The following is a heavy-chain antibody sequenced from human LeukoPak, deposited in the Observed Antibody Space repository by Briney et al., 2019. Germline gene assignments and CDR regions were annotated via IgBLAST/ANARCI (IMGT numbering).Heavy chain of an antibody. CDR3: AKDDGYNTYNHYDY. CDR2: ISGSGGST. D-gene: IGHD5-24*01. J-gene: IGHJ4*02. Sequence: LTGGSLRLSCAASGFTFSSYAMSWVRQAPGKGLEWVSAISGSGGSTYYADSVKGRFTISRDNSKNTLYLQMNSLRAEDTAVYYCAKDDGYNTYNHYDYWGQGTLVTVSS. CDR1: GFTFSSYA. V-gene: IGHV3-23*01.